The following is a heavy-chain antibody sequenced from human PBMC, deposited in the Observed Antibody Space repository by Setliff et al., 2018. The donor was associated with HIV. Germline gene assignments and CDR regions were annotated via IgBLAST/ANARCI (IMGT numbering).Heavy chain of an antibody. J-gene: IGHJ4*02. CDR2: IYPGDSDT. Sequence: PGESLKISCKGSGYSFTNYWIGWVRQMPGKGLEWMGIIYPGDSDTRYSPSFQGQVTISADKSISTAYLQCSSLKASDTALYYCARLSVVTATRIYYFDYWGQGTLVTVSS. CDR3: ARLSVVTATRIYYFDY. D-gene: IGHD2-21*02. V-gene: IGHV5-51*01. CDR1: GYSFTNYW.